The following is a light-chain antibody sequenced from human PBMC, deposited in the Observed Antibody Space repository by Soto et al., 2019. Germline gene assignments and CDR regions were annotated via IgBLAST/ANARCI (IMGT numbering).Light chain of an antibody. CDR3: ATWDDSRKGV. V-gene: IGLV1-44*01. CDR1: TSNIESHS. Sequence: SVLTQPPSASGTPGQRIIISCSGSTSNIESHSVNWYQQVPGTAPKLLIITNNQRPSGVPDRFSGSKSGASASLAISGLQSEDEATYYCATWDDSRKGVFGTGTKV. CDR2: TNN. J-gene: IGLJ1*01.